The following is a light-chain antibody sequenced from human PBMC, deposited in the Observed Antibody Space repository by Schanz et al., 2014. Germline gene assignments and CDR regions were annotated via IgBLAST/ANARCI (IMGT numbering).Light chain of an antibody. CDR1: SSDVGGYNF. V-gene: IGLV2-8*01. CDR2: EVS. Sequence: QSALTQPPSASGSPGQSVTISCTGTSSDVGGYNFVSWYQQHPGKAPKLMIYEVSNRPSGVSNRFSGSKSGNTASLTVSGLQAEDEADYYCCSYAGSGTYVFGTGTKLTVL. CDR3: CSYAGSGTYV. J-gene: IGLJ1*01.